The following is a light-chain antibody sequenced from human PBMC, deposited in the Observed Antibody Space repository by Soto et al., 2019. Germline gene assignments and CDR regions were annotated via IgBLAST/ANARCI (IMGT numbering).Light chain of an antibody. V-gene: IGKV3-20*01. CDR3: QQYQSFSLT. CDR2: GPS. Sequence: EIVLTQSPRTLSLSPGESATLSCRASQNVYINSLAWFQQKPGQTPRLLIYGPSTRAAGVPDRFTGSGSGADFALTITSLEPEDFATYYCQQYQSFSLTFGGGTRVEVK. J-gene: IGKJ4*01. CDR1: QNVYINS.